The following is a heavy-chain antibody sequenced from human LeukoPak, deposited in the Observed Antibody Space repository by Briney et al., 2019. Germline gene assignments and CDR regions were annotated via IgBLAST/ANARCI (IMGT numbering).Heavy chain of an antibody. CDR3: ARGRITMVRGVIITYWFDP. D-gene: IGHD3-10*01. J-gene: IGHJ5*02. Sequence: SETLSLTCAVYGGSFSGYYWSWIRQPPGKGLEWIGEINHSGSTNYNPSLKSRVTISVDTSKNQFSLKLSSVTAADTAVYYCARGRITMVRGVIITYWFDPWGQGTLVTVSS. CDR1: GGSFSGYY. CDR2: INHSGST. V-gene: IGHV4-34*01.